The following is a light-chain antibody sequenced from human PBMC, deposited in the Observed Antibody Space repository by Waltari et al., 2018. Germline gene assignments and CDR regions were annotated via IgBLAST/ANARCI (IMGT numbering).Light chain of an antibody. CDR1: ALPKQY. CDR2: KDS. V-gene: IGLV3-25*03. J-gene: IGLJ2*01. Sequence: SYELTQPPSVSVSPGQTARITCPGDALPKQYADWYQQKPGQAPVLVIYKDSERPSGIPGRFSGSSSRRTVTLTISGVQAEDEADDYCQSADSSGTFVVFGGGTKLTVL. CDR3: QSADSSGTFVV.